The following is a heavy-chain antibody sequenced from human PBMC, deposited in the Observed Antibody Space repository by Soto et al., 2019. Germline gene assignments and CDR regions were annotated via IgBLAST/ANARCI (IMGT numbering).Heavy chain of an antibody. CDR2: SYYTGSS. V-gene: IGHV4-31*03. Sequence: PSETLSLTCTVSGGSISSGGYYWSWIRQHPGKGLEWVGYSYYTGSSYYNPSLKSRVTISVDASKNQLSLRLASVTAADTAVYYCARHVPPYSSSWSSAPNFDYWGQGTLVTVSS. CDR1: GGSISSGGYY. D-gene: IGHD6-13*01. CDR3: ARHVPPYSSSWSSAPNFDY. J-gene: IGHJ4*02.